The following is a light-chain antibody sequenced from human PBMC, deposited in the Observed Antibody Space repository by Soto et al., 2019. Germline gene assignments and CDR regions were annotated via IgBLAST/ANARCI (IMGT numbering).Light chain of an antibody. J-gene: IGKJ5*01. V-gene: IGKV3-11*01. CDR3: QQRSNWPPIT. CDR1: QSVSSY. CDR2: DAS. Sequence: EIVLTQSPATLSLSPVEMATLSCRASQSVSSYLAWYQQKPGQAPRLLIYDASNRATGIPARFSGSGSGTDFTLTISSLEPEDFAVYYCQQRSNWPPITFGQGTRLEIK.